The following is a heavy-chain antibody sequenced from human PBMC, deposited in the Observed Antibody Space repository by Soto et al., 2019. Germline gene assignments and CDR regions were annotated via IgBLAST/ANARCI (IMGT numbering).Heavy chain of an antibody. J-gene: IGHJ4*02. Sequence: PSQTLSLTCAISGDSVSSNSAAWNWIRQSPSRGLEWLGRTYYRSKWYNDYAVSVKSRITINPDTSKNQFSLQLNSVTPEDTAVYYCEREPSGKESSSWYPPTAYFDYWGQGTLVTVSS. CDR1: GDSVSSNSAA. CDR2: TYYRSKWYN. CDR3: EREPSGKESSSWYPPTAYFDY. D-gene: IGHD6-13*01. V-gene: IGHV6-1*01.